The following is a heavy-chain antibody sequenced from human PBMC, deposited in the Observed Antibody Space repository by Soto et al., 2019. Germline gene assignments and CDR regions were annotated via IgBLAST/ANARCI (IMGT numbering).Heavy chain of an antibody. Sequence: SLTCAVYGGSFSGYYWSWIRQPPGKGLEWIGEINHSGSTNYNPSLKSRVTISVDTSKNQFSLKLSSVTAADTAVYYCARKSYIVATINWFDPWGQGTLVTVSS. CDR3: ARKSYIVATINWFDP. CDR1: GGSFSGYY. D-gene: IGHD5-12*01. V-gene: IGHV4-34*01. J-gene: IGHJ5*02. CDR2: INHSGST.